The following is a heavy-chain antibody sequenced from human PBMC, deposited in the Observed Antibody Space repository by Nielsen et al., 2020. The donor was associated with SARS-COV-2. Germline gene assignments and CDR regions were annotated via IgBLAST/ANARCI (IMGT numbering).Heavy chain of an antibody. CDR2: ISWNSGSI. V-gene: IGHV3-9*01. CDR1: GFTFDDYA. J-gene: IGHJ6*02. CDR3: ARGDYYYYYGMDV. Sequence: SLKISCAASGFTFDDYAMHWVRQAPGKGLEWVSGISWNSGSIGYADSVKGRFTISRDNAKNSLYLQMNSLRAEDTAVYYCARGDYYYYYGMDVWGQGTTVTVSS.